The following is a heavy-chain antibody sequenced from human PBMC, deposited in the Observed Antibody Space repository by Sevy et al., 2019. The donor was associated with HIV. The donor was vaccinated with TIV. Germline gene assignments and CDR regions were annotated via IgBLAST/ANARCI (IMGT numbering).Heavy chain of an antibody. CDR3: ARDPNGGDAFDF. CDR2: IISILGVL. J-gene: IGHJ3*01. D-gene: IGHD1-1*01. CDR1: GGTLNRHA. V-gene: IGHV1-69*04. Sequence: ASVKVSCKTSGGTLNRHAISWVRQAPGQGLEWMGRIISILGVLNYAQKFQGRVTISADRSTSTAYMELTSLRSDDTAVYYCARDPNGGDAFDFWGQGTLVTVSS.